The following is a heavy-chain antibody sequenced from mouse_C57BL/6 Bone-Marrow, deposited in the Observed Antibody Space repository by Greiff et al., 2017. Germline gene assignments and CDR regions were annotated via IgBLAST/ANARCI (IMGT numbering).Heavy chain of an antibody. Sequence: QVQLQQSGPELVKPGASVKISCKASGYSFTSYYIHWVKQRPGQGLEWIGWIYPGSGNTKYNEKFKGKATLQADTSSSTAYMQLSSLTSEDYAVSYCSRVWLRDSFYFDYWGQGTSLTVSS. CDR3: SRVWLRDSFYFDY. V-gene: IGHV1-66*01. CDR1: GYSFTSYY. J-gene: IGHJ2*02. CDR2: IYPGSGNT. D-gene: IGHD3-3*01.